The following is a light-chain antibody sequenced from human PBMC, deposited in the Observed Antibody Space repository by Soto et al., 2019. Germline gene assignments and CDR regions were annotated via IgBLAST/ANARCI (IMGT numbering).Light chain of an antibody. V-gene: IGLV2-14*01. CDR2: EVS. CDR3: SSYTSSSTLGV. CDR1: SSDVGGYNY. Sequence: QSVLTQPASVSGSPGQSITISCTGTSSDVGGYNYVSWYQQHPGKAPNLMIYEVSNRPSGVSNRFSGSKSGNTASLTISGLQAEDEADYYCSSYTSSSTLGVFGTGTKLTVL. J-gene: IGLJ1*01.